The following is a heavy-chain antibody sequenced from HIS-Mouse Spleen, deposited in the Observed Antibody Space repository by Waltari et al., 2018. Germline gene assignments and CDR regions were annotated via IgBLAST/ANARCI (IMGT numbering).Heavy chain of an antibody. CDR3: AREIPYSSSWYDWYFDL. CDR1: GGSISSSSYY. CDR2: IYYSGST. J-gene: IGHJ2*01. D-gene: IGHD6-13*01. V-gene: IGHV4-39*07. Sequence: QLQLQESGPGLVKPSATLSLTCPVSGGSISSSSYYWGWLRQPPGKGLEWIGSIYYSGSTYYNPSLKSRVTISVDTSKNQFSLKLSSVTAADTAVYYCAREIPYSSSWYDWYFDLWGRGTLVTVSS.